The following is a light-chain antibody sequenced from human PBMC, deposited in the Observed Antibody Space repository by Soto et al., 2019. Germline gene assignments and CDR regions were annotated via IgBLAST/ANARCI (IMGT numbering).Light chain of an antibody. Sequence: ESVMTQSPLFLPVTPGEPASISCRSSQSLLHSYGYNFLDWYVRKPGQSPQLLIYLGSNRASGVPDRFSATGTGRTFTLEISSVEAEDVGIYYCMQALQTPWAFGQGTKVDIK. J-gene: IGKJ1*01. V-gene: IGKV2-28*01. CDR3: MQALQTPWA. CDR2: LGS. CDR1: QSLLHSYGYNF.